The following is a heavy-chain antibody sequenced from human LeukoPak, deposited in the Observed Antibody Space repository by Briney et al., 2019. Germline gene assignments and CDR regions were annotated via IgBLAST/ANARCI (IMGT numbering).Heavy chain of an antibody. Sequence: GASVKVSCKASGYTFIGYYVHWVRQAPGQGLEWMGWINPNSGGTNYAQKFQGRVTMTRDTSISTAYMELSRLRSDDTAVYYCARDFSLDRGYSYPHGGNWFDPWGQGTLVTVSS. D-gene: IGHD5-18*01. V-gene: IGHV1-2*02. CDR1: GYTFIGYY. CDR2: INPNSGGT. J-gene: IGHJ5*02. CDR3: ARDFSLDRGYSYPHGGNWFDP.